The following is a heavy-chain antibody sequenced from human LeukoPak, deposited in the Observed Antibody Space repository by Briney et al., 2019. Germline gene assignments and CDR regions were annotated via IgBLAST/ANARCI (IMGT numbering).Heavy chain of an antibody. CDR1: GYTFTGYY. Sequence: ASVKVSCKASGYTFTGYYMHWVRQAPGQGLEWMGWINLNSGGTNYAQKFQGRVTMTRDTSISTAYMELSRLRSDDTAVYYCARVGYSSGWYSDAFDIWGQGTMVTVSS. CDR2: INLNSGGT. D-gene: IGHD6-19*01. J-gene: IGHJ3*02. CDR3: ARVGYSSGWYSDAFDI. V-gene: IGHV1-2*02.